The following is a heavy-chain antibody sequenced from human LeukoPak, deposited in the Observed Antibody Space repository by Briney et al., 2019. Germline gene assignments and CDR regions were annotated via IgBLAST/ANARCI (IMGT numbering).Heavy chain of an antibody. D-gene: IGHD3-22*01. CDR1: GGTFSSYA. CDR3: ARGLVGDSSGYYHPQVY. J-gene: IGHJ4*02. Sequence: GASVKVSCKASGGTFSSYAISWVRQAPGQGLEWMGWISAYNGNTNYAQKLQGRVTMTTDTSTSTAYMELRSLRSDDTAVYYCARGLVGDSSGYYHPQVYWGQGTLVTVSS. V-gene: IGHV1-18*01. CDR2: ISAYNGNT.